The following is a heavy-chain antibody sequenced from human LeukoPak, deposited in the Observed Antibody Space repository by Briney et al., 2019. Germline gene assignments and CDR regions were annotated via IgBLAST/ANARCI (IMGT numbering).Heavy chain of an antibody. Sequence: GESLKISCKGSGYTFTSYWISWVRQMPGKGLEWMGRIDPSDSYTNYSPSFQGHVTISADKSISTAYLQWSSLRASDTAMYYCARHEGGSTGWYRHWGQGTLVTVSS. CDR3: ARHEGGSTGWYRH. CDR2: IDPSDSYT. D-gene: IGHD6-19*01. CDR1: GYTFTSYW. V-gene: IGHV5-10-1*01. J-gene: IGHJ4*02.